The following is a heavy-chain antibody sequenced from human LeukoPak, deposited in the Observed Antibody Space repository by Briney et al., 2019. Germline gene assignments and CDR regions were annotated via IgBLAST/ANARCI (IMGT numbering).Heavy chain of an antibody. CDR1: GYSFTSYW. Sequence: GESLKISCKGSGYSFTSYWIGWVRQMPGKGLEWMGIIYPGDSDTRYSPSFQGQVTISADKSISTAYLQWSSLKASDTAMYYCARQRGYDSSGYYYYFDYWGQGTLVTVSS. CDR2: IYPGDSDT. D-gene: IGHD3-22*01. J-gene: IGHJ4*02. CDR3: ARQRGYDSSGYYYYFDY. V-gene: IGHV5-51*01.